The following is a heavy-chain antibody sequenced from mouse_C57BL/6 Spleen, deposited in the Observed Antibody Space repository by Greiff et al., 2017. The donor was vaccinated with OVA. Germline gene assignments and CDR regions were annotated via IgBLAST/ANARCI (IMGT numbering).Heavy chain of an antibody. Sequence: EVQGVESGPELVKPGASVKISCKASGYTFTDYYMNWVKQSHGKSLEWIGDINPNNGGTSYNQKFKGKATLTVDKSSSTAYMELRSLTSEDSAVYYCARRNDYDEKYFDVWGTGTTVTVSS. V-gene: IGHV1-26*01. J-gene: IGHJ1*03. CDR3: ARRNDYDEKYFDV. CDR1: GYTFTDYY. CDR2: INPNNGGT. D-gene: IGHD2-4*01.